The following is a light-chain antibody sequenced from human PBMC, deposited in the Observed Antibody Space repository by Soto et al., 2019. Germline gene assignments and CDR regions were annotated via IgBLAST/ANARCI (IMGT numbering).Light chain of an antibody. CDR1: QSVSSN. CDR2: GAS. V-gene: IGKV3-15*01. Sequence: EIVMTQSPATLSVSPGERATLSCRASQSVSSNLAWYQQKPGQAPRLLIYGASTRATGIPARFSGSGSGTEFTLTISSLQSEDFAVYYCQQYNTWPPLTFGGGTTVEIK. J-gene: IGKJ4*01. CDR3: QQYNTWPPLT.